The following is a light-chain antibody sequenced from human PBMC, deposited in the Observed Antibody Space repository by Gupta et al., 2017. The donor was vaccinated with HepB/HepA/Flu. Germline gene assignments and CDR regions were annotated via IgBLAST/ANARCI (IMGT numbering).Light chain of an antibody. CDR1: SSDVGGYNY. V-gene: IGLV2-14*03. CDR3: SSYTSSSTLDVV. Sequence: QSALTQPASVSGSPGQSITISCTVTSSDVGGYNYVSWYQQNPGKAPKLMIYDVSNRPSGVSNRFSGSKSGNTASLTISGLQAEDEADYYCSSYTSSSTLDVVFGGGTKLTVL. CDR2: DVS. J-gene: IGLJ2*01.